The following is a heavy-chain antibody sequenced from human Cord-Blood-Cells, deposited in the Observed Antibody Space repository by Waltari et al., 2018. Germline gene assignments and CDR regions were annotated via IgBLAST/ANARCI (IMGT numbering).Heavy chain of an antibody. J-gene: IGHJ4*02. Sequence: EVQLVESGGGLVQPGGSLRLSCAASGFTFSSYWMHWVRQAPGKGLVWVVGIDSDGSSPSYGGAVKGQFTISRDNAKNTLYLQRNSLRAEDTAVYYCARGPDFWGGDYPSNPDYCGQGTLVTGAS. D-gene: IGHD3-3*01. V-gene: IGHV3-74*01. CDR1: GFTFSSYW. CDR2: IDSDGSSP. CDR3: ARGPDFWGGDYPSNPDY.